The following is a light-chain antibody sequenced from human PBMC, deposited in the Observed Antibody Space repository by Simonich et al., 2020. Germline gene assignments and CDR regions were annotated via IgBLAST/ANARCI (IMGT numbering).Light chain of an antibody. J-gene: IGLJ3*02. V-gene: IGLV2-14*01. Sequence: QSALTQPASVSGSPGQSITISCTGTSSDVGGYNYVSWYQQHPGKAPILMIYDVSNRPSGVSNRFSGSKSGNTASLTISGLQAEDEADYYCSSYTSSSTFDWVFGGGTKLTVL. CDR1: SSDVGGYNY. CDR2: DVS. CDR3: SSYTSSSTFDWV.